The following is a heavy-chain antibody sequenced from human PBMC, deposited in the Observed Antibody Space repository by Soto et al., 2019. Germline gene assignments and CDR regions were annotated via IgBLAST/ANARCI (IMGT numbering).Heavy chain of an antibody. J-gene: IGHJ4*02. CDR1: GGSISSGGYY. CDR3: ARVLLWFGELPYYFDY. D-gene: IGHD3-10*01. CDR2: IYYSGST. Sequence: PSETLPLTCTVAGGSISSGGYYWSWIRQHPGKGLEWIGYIYYSGSTYYNPSLKSRVTISVDTSKNQFSLKLSSVTAADTAVYYCARVLLWFGELPYYFDYWGQGTLVTVSS. V-gene: IGHV4-31*03.